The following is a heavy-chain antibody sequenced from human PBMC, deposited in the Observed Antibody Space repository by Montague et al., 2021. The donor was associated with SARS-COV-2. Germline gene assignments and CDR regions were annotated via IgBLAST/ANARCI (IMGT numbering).Heavy chain of an antibody. V-gene: IGHV4-31*01. J-gene: IGHJ4*02. CDR2: IYYSGST. CDR1: GGSISSGGYY. Sequence: TLSLTCTVSGGSISSGGYYWSRIRQPPGKGLEWIGYIYYSGSTYYNPSLKSQVTISVDTSKNQFSLKLSSVTAADTAVYYCARAGITIFGVVTHYDYWGQGTLVTVSS. CDR3: ARAGITIFGVVTHYDY. D-gene: IGHD3-3*01.